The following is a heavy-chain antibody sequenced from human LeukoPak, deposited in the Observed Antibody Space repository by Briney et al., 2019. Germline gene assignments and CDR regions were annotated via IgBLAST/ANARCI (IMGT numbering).Heavy chain of an antibody. CDR3: ARAQGTSGSYFYMDV. J-gene: IGHJ6*03. D-gene: IGHD1-26*01. CDR1: GYSISSGYY. CDR2: IYHSGIT. V-gene: IGHV4-38-2*02. Sequence: SETLSLTCTVSGYSISSGYYWGWIRQPPGKGLEWIGSIYHSGITYYNPSLKSRVTISVDTSKNQFSLKLSSVTAADTAVYYCARAQGTSGSYFYMDVWGKGTTVTVSS.